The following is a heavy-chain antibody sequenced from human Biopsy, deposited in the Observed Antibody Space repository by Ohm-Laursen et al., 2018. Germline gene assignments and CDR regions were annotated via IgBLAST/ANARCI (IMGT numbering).Heavy chain of an antibody. J-gene: IGHJ6*02. CDR1: GYTLTELS. CDR3: ARDDYYYDLDV. V-gene: IGHV1-18*01. Sequence: ASVKVSCKVSGYTLTELSMHWVRQAPGQGLEWMGWISTYNGDTNYAQRLQGRVTMTTDTSTSTAYMELRGLRSDDTAVYYCARDDYYYDLDVWGQGTTVTVSS. CDR2: ISTYNGDT.